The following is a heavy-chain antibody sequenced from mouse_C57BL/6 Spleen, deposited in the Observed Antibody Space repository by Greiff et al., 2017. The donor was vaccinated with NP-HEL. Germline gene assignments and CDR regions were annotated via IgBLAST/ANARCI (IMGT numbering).Heavy chain of an antibody. Sequence: VQVVESGPELVKPGASVKISCKASGYAFSSSWMNWVKQRPGKGLEWIGRIYPGDGDTNYNGKFKGKATLTADKSSSTAYMQLSSLTSEDSAVYFCARDHYYGSSWYFDVWGTGTTVTVSS. CDR1: GYAFSSSW. J-gene: IGHJ1*03. D-gene: IGHD1-1*01. CDR3: ARDHYYGSSWYFDV. V-gene: IGHV1-82*01. CDR2: IYPGDGDT.